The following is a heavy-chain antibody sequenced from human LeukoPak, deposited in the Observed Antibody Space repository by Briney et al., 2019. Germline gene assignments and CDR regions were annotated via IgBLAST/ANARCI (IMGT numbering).Heavy chain of an antibody. CDR1: GFTFEDYA. Sequence: PGGSLRLSCAASGFTFEDYAMHGVRKARGKVREWVSLISWDGGSTYYADSVKGRFTISRDNSRSSLYLQMNSLRAEDSALYYCTKDYYYDSSGGLNYWGQGTLVTVSS. CDR3: TKDYYYDSSGGLNY. V-gene: IGHV3-43D*03. J-gene: IGHJ4*02. CDR2: ISWDGGST. D-gene: IGHD3-22*01.